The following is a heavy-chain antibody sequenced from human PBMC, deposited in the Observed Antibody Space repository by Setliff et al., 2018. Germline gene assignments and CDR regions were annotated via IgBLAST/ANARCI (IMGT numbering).Heavy chain of an antibody. Sequence: SVKVSCKASGDTFTSYGISWVRQAPGQGLEWMGGIIPIFGTANYAQKFQGRVTITTDESTSTAYMELSSLRSEDTAVYYCARGGNPPYDAFDIWGQGTMVTVSS. CDR3: ARGGNPPYDAFDI. D-gene: IGHD2-15*01. CDR2: IIPIFGTA. V-gene: IGHV1-69*05. J-gene: IGHJ3*02. CDR1: GDTFTSYG.